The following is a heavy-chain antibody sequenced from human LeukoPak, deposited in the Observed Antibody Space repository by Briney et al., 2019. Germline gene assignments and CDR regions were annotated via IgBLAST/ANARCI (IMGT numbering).Heavy chain of an antibody. D-gene: IGHD2-15*01. CDR1: GGSITSGDYY. J-gene: IGHJ5*02. Sequence: SESLSLTCTVSGGSITSGDYYWSWIRQPPGKGLEWIGYIYYSESTYYNPSLKSRVTFSVDTSKNHFSLKLTSVTAADTAVYYCARMVAATNWFDPWGRGTLVTVSS. CDR3: ARMVAATNWFDP. V-gene: IGHV4-30-4*01. CDR2: IYYSEST.